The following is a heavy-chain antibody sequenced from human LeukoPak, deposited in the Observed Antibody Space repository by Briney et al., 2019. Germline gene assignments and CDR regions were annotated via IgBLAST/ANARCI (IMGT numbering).Heavy chain of an antibody. CDR2: ISYDRSLK. V-gene: IGHV3-30*04. CDR3: ARDPTAVANLPQYYLDY. CDR1: GFTFSSYA. J-gene: IGHJ4*02. Sequence: ETSLRLSCAASGFTFSSYAMHWVRQAPGKGLEWVAVISYDRSLKYYADSVRGRFTISSDNSKNTLYLQMNSLRVEDTAVYYCARDPTAVANLPQYYLDYWGQGILVTVSS. D-gene: IGHD4-23*01.